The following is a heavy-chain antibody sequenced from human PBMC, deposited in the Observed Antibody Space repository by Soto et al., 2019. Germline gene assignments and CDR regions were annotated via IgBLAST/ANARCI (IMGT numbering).Heavy chain of an antibody. V-gene: IGHV3-21*01. J-gene: IGHJ6*02. CDR1: GFTFTSYS. CDR3: ARGLITGCSLGVWHYYYNYGMDV. Sequence: PGGSLRLSCAPSGFTFTSYSMNWVRHAPGKGLEWVSSISSSSSYTYYADSVKGRFTISRDNAKNSVYLQMTSLRAEDTAVYYCARGLITGCSLGVWHYYYNYGMDVWGQGTTVTVSS. CDR2: ISSSSSYT. D-gene: IGHD3-22*01.